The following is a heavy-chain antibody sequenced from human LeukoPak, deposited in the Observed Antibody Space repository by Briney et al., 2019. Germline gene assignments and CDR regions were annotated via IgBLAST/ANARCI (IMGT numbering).Heavy chain of an antibody. J-gene: IGHJ4*02. Sequence: SETLSLTCTLSGGSVSSSSYYWSWIRQPPGKGLEWIGYIYYSGSTNYNPSLKSRVTISVDTSNDRFSLKLSSVTAADTAVYYCARGPYLDCWGQGTLVTVSS. V-gene: IGHV4-61*01. CDR1: GGSVSSSSYY. CDR2: IYYSGST. CDR3: ARGPYLDC.